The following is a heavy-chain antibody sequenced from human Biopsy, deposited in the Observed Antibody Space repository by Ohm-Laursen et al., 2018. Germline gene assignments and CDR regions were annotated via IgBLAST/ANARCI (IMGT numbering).Heavy chain of an antibody. CDR1: GYSISSGYY. CDR3: ARGQALKSFDY. J-gene: IGHJ4*02. Sequence: GTLSLTSAVSGYSISSGYYWGWTRQPPGKGLEWIGSIYHSGSTYYNPSLKSRVTISVDTSKNQLSLKLISVTAADTAGYYCARGQALKSFDYWGQGTLVTISS. CDR2: IYHSGST. V-gene: IGHV4-38-2*01.